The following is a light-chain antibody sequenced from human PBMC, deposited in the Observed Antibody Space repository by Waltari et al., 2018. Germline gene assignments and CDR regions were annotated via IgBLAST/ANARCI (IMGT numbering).Light chain of an antibody. CDR1: TGAVTRYHY. CDR2: DTS. V-gene: IGLV7-46*01. CDR3: VGSYSGSWV. Sequence: QAVVTQEPSLTVSPGGTVTLTCGSSTGAVTRYHYPSWFQQKPGQVPRTLIYDTSNKQSWTPARFSGSPLGGKAALTLSGAGREDEAEYFCVGSYSGSWVFGGGTRLTVL. J-gene: IGLJ3*02.